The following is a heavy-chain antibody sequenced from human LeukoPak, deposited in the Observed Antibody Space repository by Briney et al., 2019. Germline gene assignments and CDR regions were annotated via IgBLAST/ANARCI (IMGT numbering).Heavy chain of an antibody. CDR3: ALRPKAGLNWFDP. CDR2: IYWNEDK. CDR1: GFSLPTRGLG. V-gene: IGHV2-5*01. Sequence: SGPTLVKPTQTLTLTCTFSGFSLPTRGLGVGWIRQPPGEALEWLSLIYWNEDKRYSPTLKTRLTITKDTSKNQVVLTMTNMDPVDTATYYCALRPKAGLNWFDPWGQGTLVTVSS. J-gene: IGHJ5*02.